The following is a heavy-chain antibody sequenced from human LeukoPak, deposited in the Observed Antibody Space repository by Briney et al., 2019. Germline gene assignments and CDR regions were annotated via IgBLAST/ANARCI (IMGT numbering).Heavy chain of an antibody. V-gene: IGHV4-39*01. D-gene: IGHD3-10*01. J-gene: IGHJ4*02. Sequence: PSETLSLTCTVSGGSITSSNYYWGWIRQPPGKGLEWIGSFYYSGSTNYNPSLKSRVTISVDTSKDQFSLKLSSVTAADTAVYYCVYYYGSGSVEYWGQGTLVTVSS. CDR2: FYYSGST. CDR1: GGSITSSNYY. CDR3: VYYYGSGSVEY.